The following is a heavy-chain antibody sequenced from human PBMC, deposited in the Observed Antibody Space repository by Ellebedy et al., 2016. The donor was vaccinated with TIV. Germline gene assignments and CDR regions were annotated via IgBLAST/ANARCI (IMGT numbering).Heavy chain of an antibody. CDR1: GYTFSGYY. CDR2: INPNNSDT. CDR3: ARGPYGGISVWYFDL. D-gene: IGHD4-23*01. V-gene: IGHV1-2*02. Sequence: ASVKVSCKASGYTFSGYYVHWVRQAPGQGLEWMGWINPNNSDTNYAQKFQGRVTLTRDTSTTTAYMEMSSLRSDDTAVYYCARGPYGGISVWYFDLWGRGTLVTVSS. J-gene: IGHJ2*01.